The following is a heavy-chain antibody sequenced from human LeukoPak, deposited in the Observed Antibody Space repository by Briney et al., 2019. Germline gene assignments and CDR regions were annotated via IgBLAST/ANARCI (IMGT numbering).Heavy chain of an antibody. CDR3: AREPTVAAAGTNYYYYMDV. V-gene: IGHV1-2*02. CDR2: INSNTGGP. Sequence: GASVKVSCKASGYTFIGYYIHWARQVPGQGLEWMGWINSNTGGPNYAQKFQGRVTMTRDTSISTAYMELSRLRSDDTAVYYCAREPTVAAAGTNYYYYMDVWGKGTTVTVSS. J-gene: IGHJ6*03. D-gene: IGHD6-13*01. CDR1: GYTFIGYY.